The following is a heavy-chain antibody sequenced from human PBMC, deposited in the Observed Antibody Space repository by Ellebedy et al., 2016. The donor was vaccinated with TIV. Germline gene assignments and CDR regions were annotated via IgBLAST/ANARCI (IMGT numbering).Heavy chain of an antibody. CDR3: ARAGGRHSTGSGFY. CDR2: INKDGSEK. J-gene: IGHJ4*02. CDR1: GFIFNNYY. V-gene: IGHV3-7*03. D-gene: IGHD2-2*01. Sequence: GESLKISCAASGFIFNNYYMGWVRQAPGQGLEWVANINKDGSEKYYVDSVKGRFTISRDNGKNSLYLQMSNLRAEDTAVFYCARAGGRHSTGSGFYWGQGTRVTVST.